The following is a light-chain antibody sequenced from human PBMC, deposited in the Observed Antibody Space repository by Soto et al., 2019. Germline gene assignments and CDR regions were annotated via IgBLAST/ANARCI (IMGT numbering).Light chain of an antibody. CDR2: GSS. CDR3: QSYDNSLSGWG. J-gene: IGLJ2*01. Sequence: QSVLTQPTSVSGAPGQRVTISCTGSSSNIGAGYDVHWYQQLPGTAPKLLIYGSSNRPSGVPDRFSGSKSGTSASLAITGLQAEDEADYYCQSYDNSLSGWGFGGGTKGTV. V-gene: IGLV1-40*01. CDR1: SSNIGAGYD.